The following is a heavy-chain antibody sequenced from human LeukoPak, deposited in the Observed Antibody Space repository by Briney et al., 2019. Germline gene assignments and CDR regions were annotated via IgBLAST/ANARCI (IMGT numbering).Heavy chain of an antibody. V-gene: IGHV4-34*01. CDR3: ARGGEMATKRFDY. CDR2: INHSGST. J-gene: IGHJ4*02. Sequence: SETLSLTCAVYGGSFSGYYWNWIRQPPGKGLEWIGEINHSGSTNYNPSLKSRVTISVDTSKNQFSLKLSSATAADTAVYYCARGGEMATKRFDYWGQGTLVTVPS. CDR1: GGSFSGYY. D-gene: IGHD5-24*01.